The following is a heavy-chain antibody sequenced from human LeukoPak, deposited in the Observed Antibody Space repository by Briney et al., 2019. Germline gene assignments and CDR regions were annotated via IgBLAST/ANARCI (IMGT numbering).Heavy chain of an antibody. Sequence: GGSLRLSCAASGFTFSSYAMSWVRQVPGKGLEWVSVISGSGDNTYYADSEKGRFTISRDNSKNMLYLQMNSLRAEDTAVYYCAKWKYSNSGIDDYRGQGTLVTVSS. CDR2: ISGSGDNT. J-gene: IGHJ4*02. V-gene: IGHV3-23*01. CDR1: GFTFSSYA. D-gene: IGHD6-6*01. CDR3: AKWKYSNSGIDDY.